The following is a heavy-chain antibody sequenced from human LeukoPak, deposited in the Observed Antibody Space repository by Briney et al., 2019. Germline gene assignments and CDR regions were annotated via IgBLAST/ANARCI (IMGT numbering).Heavy chain of an antibody. J-gene: IGHJ4*02. D-gene: IGHD2-15*01. V-gene: IGHV4-34*01. CDR3: ANTPRN. CDR2: IHRSGST. Sequence: SETLSLTCTVSGGSISSYYWSWVRQPPGKGLEWIGEIHRSGSTNYNLSLKSRVTISVDKFTKQFSLKLRSVTAADTAVYYCANTPRNWGQGTLVTVSS. CDR1: GGSISSYY.